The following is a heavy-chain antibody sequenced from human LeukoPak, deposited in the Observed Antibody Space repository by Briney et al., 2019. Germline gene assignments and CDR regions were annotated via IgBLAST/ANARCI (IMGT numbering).Heavy chain of an antibody. Sequence: KTSETLSLTCTVSGGSISSYYWSWIRQPPGKGLEWIGYIYYSGSTNYNPSLKSRVTISVDTSKNQFSLKLSSVTAADTAVYYCARVWQKSSYSNYRGAFDYWGQGTLVTVSS. CDR1: GGSISSYY. J-gene: IGHJ4*02. D-gene: IGHD4-11*01. CDR3: ARVWQKSSYSNYRGAFDY. CDR2: IYYSGST. V-gene: IGHV4-59*12.